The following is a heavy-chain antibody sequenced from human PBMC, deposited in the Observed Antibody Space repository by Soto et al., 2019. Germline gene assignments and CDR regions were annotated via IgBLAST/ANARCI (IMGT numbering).Heavy chain of an antibody. Sequence: GGSLRLSCAASGFTVSSNYMSWVRQAPGKGLEWVSVIYSGGSTYYADSVKGRFTISRHNSKNTLYLQMNSLRAEDTAVYYCARVPTTVPWYFDLWGRGTLVTVSS. CDR3: ARVPTTVPWYFDL. V-gene: IGHV3-66*01. CDR1: GFTVSSNY. J-gene: IGHJ2*01. CDR2: IYSGGST. D-gene: IGHD4-4*01.